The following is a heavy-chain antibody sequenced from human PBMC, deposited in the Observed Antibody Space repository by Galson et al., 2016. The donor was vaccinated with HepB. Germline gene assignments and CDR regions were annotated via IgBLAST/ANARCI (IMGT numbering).Heavy chain of an antibody. CDR1: GFTFSSSA. Sequence: SLRLSCAASGFTFSSSAMSWVRQAPGKGVEWVSLISGSGTNTYYADSVKGRFTISRDNSRNTLYLQMNSLRAEDTAVYYCAKVLPVTLHWFDPWGQGTLVTVAS. V-gene: IGHV3-23*01. CDR3: AKVLPVTLHWFDP. D-gene: IGHD2-15*01. CDR2: ISGSGTNT. J-gene: IGHJ5*02.